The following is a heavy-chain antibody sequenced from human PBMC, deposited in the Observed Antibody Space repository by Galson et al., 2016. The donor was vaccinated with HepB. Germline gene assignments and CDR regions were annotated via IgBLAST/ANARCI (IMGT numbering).Heavy chain of an antibody. J-gene: IGHJ4*02. CDR1: GFTLNYYW. CDR2: ISSDGSST. D-gene: IGHD2-8*01. CDR3: AALPMV. V-gene: IGHV3-74*01. Sequence: SLRLSCAGSGFTLNYYWMYWVRQAPGKGLVWVSRISSDGSSTSYADLVKGRFTISRDNAKNTLYLQMNSLRAEDTALYYCAALPMVWGQGILITVSS.